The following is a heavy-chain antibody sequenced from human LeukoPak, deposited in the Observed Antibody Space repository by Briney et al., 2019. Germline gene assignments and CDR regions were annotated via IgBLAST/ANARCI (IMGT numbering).Heavy chain of an antibody. CDR3: ARELKGSFDI. D-gene: IGHD2-8*01. CDR2: IGTAGDP. CDR1: GFTFSSYD. V-gene: IGHV3-13*05. J-gene: IGHJ3*02. Sequence: GGSLRLSCAASGFTFSSYDMHWVRQATGKGLEGVSAIGTAGDPYYPGSVKGRFTISRENAKNSLYLQMNSLRAGDTAVYYWARELKGSFDIWGQGTMVTVSS.